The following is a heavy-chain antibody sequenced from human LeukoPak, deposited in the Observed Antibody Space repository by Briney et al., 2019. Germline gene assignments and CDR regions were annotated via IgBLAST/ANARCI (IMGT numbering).Heavy chain of an antibody. CDR3: ARIGAAPNYDILTGPSDY. Sequence: PSETLSLTCAVYGGSFSGYYWSWIRQPPGKGLEWIGEINHSGSTNYNASLKSRVTISVDTSKNQFSLKLSSVTAADTAVYYCARIGAAPNYDILTGPSDYWGQGTLVTVSS. J-gene: IGHJ4*02. D-gene: IGHD3-9*01. CDR1: GGSFSGYY. CDR2: INHSGST. V-gene: IGHV4-34*01.